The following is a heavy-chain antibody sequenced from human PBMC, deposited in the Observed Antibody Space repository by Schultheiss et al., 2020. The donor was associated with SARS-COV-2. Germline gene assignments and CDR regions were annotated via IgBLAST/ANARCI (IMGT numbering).Heavy chain of an antibody. J-gene: IGHJ4*02. D-gene: IGHD2-21*02. CDR3: ARDRIVVVTAMPWIDY. CDR2: ISAYNGNT. V-gene: IGHV1-18*01. Sequence: ASVKVSCKASGYTLSDFPMQWVRQAPGQGLEWMGWISAYNGNTNYAQKLQGRVTMTTDTSTSTAYMELRSLRSDDTAVYYCARDRIVVVTAMPWIDYWGQGTLVTVSS. CDR1: GYTLSDFP.